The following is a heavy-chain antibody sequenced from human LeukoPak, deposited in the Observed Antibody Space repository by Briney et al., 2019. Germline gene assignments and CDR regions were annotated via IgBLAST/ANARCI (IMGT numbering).Heavy chain of an antibody. Sequence: PGGSLRLSCAASGFTFSSYAMHWVRQAPGKGLEWVAAIWYDGTNKYYADSVKGRFTISRDNGKNTLYLQMNSLRAEDTAVYYCARGSTYYDSSGQVPFDYWGQGTLVTVSS. CDR1: GFTFSSYA. CDR2: IWYDGTNK. V-gene: IGHV3-33*01. D-gene: IGHD3-22*01. CDR3: ARGSTYYDSSGQVPFDY. J-gene: IGHJ4*02.